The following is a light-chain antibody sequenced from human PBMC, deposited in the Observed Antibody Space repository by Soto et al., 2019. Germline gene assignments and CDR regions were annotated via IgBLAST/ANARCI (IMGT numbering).Light chain of an antibody. CDR3: HQYGSSPYT. CDR1: QSVSSNY. J-gene: IGKJ2*01. Sequence: EIVLTQSPGTLSLSPGERATLSCRASQSVSSNYLTWYQQKPGQAPRLLIYGASSRATGIPDRFSGSGSGTDFTLTISRLEPEDFAVYYCHQYGSSPYTFGQGTMLEIK. V-gene: IGKV3-20*01. CDR2: GAS.